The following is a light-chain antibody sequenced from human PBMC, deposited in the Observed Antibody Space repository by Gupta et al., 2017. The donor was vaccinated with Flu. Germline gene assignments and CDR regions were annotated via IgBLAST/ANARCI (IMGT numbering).Light chain of an antibody. CDR3: AAWDDSLGGHWV. J-gene: IGLJ3*02. CDR2: NHD. V-gene: IGLV1-47*01. CDR1: KSNIGTNY. Sequence: QPVLTQPHSVSGTPGQRVTISCSGRKSNIGTNYVYWYQQFPGPAPRLLIYNHDQRPSGVPDRFSASLSVTSASLAINGPQPEDEADYFCAAWDDSLGGHWVFGGGTKLTVL.